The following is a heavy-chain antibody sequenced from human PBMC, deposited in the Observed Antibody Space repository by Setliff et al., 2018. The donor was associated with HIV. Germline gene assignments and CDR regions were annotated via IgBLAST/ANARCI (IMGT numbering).Heavy chain of an antibody. V-gene: IGHV1-3*01. CDR1: GYTFTSYA. Sequence: ASVKVSCKASGYTFTSYAMHWVRQAPGQRLEWMGWINAGNGNTKYSQKFQGRVTITRDTSASTAYMELSSLRPEDTAVYYCARDGNSGYHFDYWGQGTLVTVSS. D-gene: IGHD5-12*01. J-gene: IGHJ4*02. CDR2: INAGNGNT. CDR3: ARDGNSGYHFDY.